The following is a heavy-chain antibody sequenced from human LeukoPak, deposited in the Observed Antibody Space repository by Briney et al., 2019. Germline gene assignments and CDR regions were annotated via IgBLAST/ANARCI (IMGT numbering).Heavy chain of an antibody. Sequence: GESLKISCKGSGYSFPSYWIAWVRQLPGKGLEWMGIIYPGDSDTRYSPSFQGQVTISADKSISTAYLHWSSLKASDTAMYYCARRDAFDIWGQGTMVTVSS. CDR2: IYPGDSDT. CDR1: GYSFPSYW. V-gene: IGHV5-51*01. CDR3: ARRDAFDI. J-gene: IGHJ3*02.